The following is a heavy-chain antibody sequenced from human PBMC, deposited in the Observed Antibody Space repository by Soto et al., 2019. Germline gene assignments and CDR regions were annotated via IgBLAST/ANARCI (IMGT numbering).Heavy chain of an antibody. J-gene: IGHJ4*02. Sequence: PGGSLRLSCAASGFTFSNYRMSWVRQAPGKGLYWVSTISGGDGSTTYYADSVQGRFAVSRDNSKNTLYLQMNSLRAEDTAVYYCAKDYWHFGSDPLDYWGRGTLVTVSS. CDR1: GFTFSNYR. V-gene: IGHV3-23*01. CDR2: ISGGDGSTT. CDR3: AKDYWHFGSDPLDY. D-gene: IGHD3-10*01.